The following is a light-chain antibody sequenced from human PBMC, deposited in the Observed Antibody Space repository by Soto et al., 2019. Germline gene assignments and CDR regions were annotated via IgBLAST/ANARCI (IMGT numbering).Light chain of an antibody. J-gene: IGKJ5*01. Sequence: EIVLTQSPGTLSLSPGESSPLSYKSSQSVSSYSLAWYQHKPGQAPRLLIYGASSRATRVPDSFSGSGSGTDFTLNVSRVETEDLAVYDCQHFGTPTITFGQGTRLEI. V-gene: IGKV3-20*01. CDR3: QHFGTPTIT. CDR1: QSVSSYS. CDR2: GAS.